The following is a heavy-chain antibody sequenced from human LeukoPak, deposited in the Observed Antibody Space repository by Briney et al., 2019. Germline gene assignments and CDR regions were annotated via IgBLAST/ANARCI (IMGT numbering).Heavy chain of an antibody. CDR2: FSSDGGST. V-gene: IGHV3-74*01. CDR3: AREFASGSGH. D-gene: IGHD3-10*01. CDR1: GFTFSSNW. Sequence: GGSLRLSCAGSGFTFSSNWMHWVRQAPGKGLVWVSGFSSDGGSTRYADSVKGRFTISRDNAKNTLYLQMNSLRAEDTAVYYCAREFASGSGHWGQGTLVTVSS. J-gene: IGHJ4*02.